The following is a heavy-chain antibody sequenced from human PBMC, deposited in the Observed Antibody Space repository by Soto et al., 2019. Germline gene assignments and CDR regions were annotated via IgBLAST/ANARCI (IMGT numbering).Heavy chain of an antibody. J-gene: IGHJ6*02. D-gene: IGHD3-3*01. CDR2: IYHSGST. CDR3: ARGARKRRIAIFGVVSNKSYYYYGMDL. Sequence: PSETLSLTCVVYGGSFVDYYCSCVRHPPLKWREWIGEIYHSGSTNYNPSLKSRVTISVDTSNNQFSLKLSSVTAADTAVYYCARGARKRRIAIFGVVSNKSYYYYGMDLWGQGTTVTVSS. CDR1: GGSFVDYY. V-gene: IGHV4-34*01.